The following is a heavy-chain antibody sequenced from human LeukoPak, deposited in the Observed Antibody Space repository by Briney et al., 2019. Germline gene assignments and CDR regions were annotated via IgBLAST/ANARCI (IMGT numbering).Heavy chain of an antibody. CDR2: ISGSGYTI. CDR3: ARSTGYGGYAY. CDR1: GFTFSSCS. D-gene: IGHD5-12*01. V-gene: IGHV3-48*01. J-gene: IGHJ4*02. Sequence: PGGSLRLSCAASGFTFSSCSMNWVRQAPGKGLEWVSYISGSGYTIYYAASVKGRFAISRDNAKNSLYLQMNSLRAEDTAVYYCARSTGYGGYAYWGQGTLVTVSS.